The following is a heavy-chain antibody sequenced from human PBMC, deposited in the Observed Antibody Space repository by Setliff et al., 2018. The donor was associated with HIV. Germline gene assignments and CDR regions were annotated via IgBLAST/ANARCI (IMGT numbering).Heavy chain of an antibody. D-gene: IGHD6-19*01. CDR2: IYPGDSDT. CDR1: GYSFTSYW. V-gene: IGHV5-51*01. CDR3: ARPLAVAGTDKYYYGMDV. J-gene: IGHJ6*02. Sequence: GASLTLSCKGSGYSFTSYWIGWVRQMPGKGLEWMGIIYPGDSDTRYSPSFQGQVTISADKSISTAYLQWSSLKASDTAMYYCARPLAVAGTDKYYYGMDVWGQGTTVTVSS.